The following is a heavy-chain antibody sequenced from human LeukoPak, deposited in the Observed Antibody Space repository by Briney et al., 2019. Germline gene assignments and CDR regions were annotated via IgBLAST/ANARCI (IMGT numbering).Heavy chain of an antibody. CDR1: GFAFSDDS. J-gene: IGHJ4*02. CDR2: ISSTSTYI. Sequence: GGSLRLSCVASGFAFSDDSMNWVRQPPGKGLEWVSSISSTSTYIYYADSVKGRFTISRDNARNSLFLQMNNLRVDDSAVYYCAREYTAMAYDYWGQGNLVTVSS. D-gene: IGHD5-18*01. V-gene: IGHV3-21*01. CDR3: AREYTAMAYDY.